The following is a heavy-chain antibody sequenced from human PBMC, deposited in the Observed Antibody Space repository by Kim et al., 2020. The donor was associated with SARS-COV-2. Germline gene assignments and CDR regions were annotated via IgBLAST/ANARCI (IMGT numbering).Heavy chain of an antibody. CDR2: INDIGSTT. CDR1: GFTFRSYE. Sequence: GGSLRLSCAASGFTFRSYEMTWVRQAPGKGLDWVAYINDIGSTTYYADSVRGRFTISRDDAKGSLYLQMNSLRAEDTAVYYCARGDAIFNFYYGMDVWGRGTTVTVSS. J-gene: IGHJ6*02. V-gene: IGHV3-48*03. CDR3: ARGDAIFNFYYGMDV. D-gene: IGHD2-21*01.